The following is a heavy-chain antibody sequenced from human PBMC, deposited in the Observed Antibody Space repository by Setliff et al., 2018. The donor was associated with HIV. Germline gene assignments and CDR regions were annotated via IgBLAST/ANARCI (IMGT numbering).Heavy chain of an antibody. Sequence: SETLSLTCAVYGGSFINYYWSWIRQSPGKGLEWIGEITHSGSTNYKPSLKSRVTISVDTSKNQFSLKLTSVTAADTAVYYCARGPVVVIPAPRWRWFDPWGRGTLVTVSS. CDR3: ARGPVVVIPAPRWRWFDP. J-gene: IGHJ5*02. CDR1: GGSFINYY. V-gene: IGHV4-34*01. CDR2: ITHSGST. D-gene: IGHD2-2*01.